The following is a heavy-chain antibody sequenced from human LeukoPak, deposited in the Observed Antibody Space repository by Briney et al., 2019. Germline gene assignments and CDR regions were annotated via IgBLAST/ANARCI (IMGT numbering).Heavy chain of an antibody. CDR2: IYHSGST. V-gene: IGHV4-38-2*02. CDR1: GGSISSYY. D-gene: IGHD5-12*01. J-gene: IGHJ4*02. CDR3: ARGATRGTPGLFFDY. Sequence: PSETLSLTCTVSGGSISSYYWSWIRQPPGKGLEWIGSIYHSGSTYYNPSLKSRVTISVDTSKNQFSLKLSSVTAADTAVYYCARGATRGTPGLFFDYWGQGTLVTVSS.